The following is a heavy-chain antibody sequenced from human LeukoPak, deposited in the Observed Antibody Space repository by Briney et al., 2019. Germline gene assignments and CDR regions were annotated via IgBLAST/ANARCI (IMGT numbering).Heavy chain of an antibody. J-gene: IGHJ4*02. Sequence: PSETLSLTCAVYGGSLSGYYWSWIRQPPGKGLEWIGEINHSGSTNYNPSLKSRVTISVDTSKNQFSLKLSSVTAADTAVYYCARGRSKRNSLDYWGQGTLVTVSS. D-gene: IGHD1-7*01. V-gene: IGHV4-34*01. CDR3: ARGRSKRNSLDY. CDR1: GGSLSGYY. CDR2: INHSGST.